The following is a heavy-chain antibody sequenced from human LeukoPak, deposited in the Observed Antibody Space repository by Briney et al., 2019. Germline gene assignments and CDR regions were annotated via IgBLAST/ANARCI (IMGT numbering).Heavy chain of an antibody. CDR2: ISPSDGNT. J-gene: IGHJ1*01. V-gene: IGHV3-23*01. CDR1: GFTFSKYA. D-gene: IGHD2-21*02. CDR3: ASDSYSPEYFQH. Sequence: PGGSLRLSCAASGFTFSKYAMSWVRQAPGKGLEWVSAISPSDGNTFYADSVKGRFTISRDNSKNTLSLQMNSLRAEDTALYYCASDSYSPEYFQHWGQGTLVTVSS.